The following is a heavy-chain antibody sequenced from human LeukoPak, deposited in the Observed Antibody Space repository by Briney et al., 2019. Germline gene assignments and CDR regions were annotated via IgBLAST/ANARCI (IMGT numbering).Heavy chain of an antibody. V-gene: IGHV3-7*01. D-gene: IGHD1-14*01. CDR3: ARNQRRLDY. CDR1: GFTFSTYW. J-gene: IGHJ4*02. Sequence: GGSLRLSCTASGFTFSTYWMTWVRQAPGKGLEWVANIKQDGSEKYYVDSVKGRFTISRDNAKNSLYLQMNSLRAEDTAVYYCARNQRRLDYWGQGTLVTVSS. CDR2: IKQDGSEK.